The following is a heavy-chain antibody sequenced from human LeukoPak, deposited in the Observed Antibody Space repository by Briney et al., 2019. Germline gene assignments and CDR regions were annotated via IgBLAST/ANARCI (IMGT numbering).Heavy chain of an antibody. J-gene: IGHJ4*02. CDR1: GGTFSSYA. V-gene: IGHV1-69*05. D-gene: IGHD3-22*01. Sequence: ASVKVSYKASGGTFSSYAISWVRQAPGQGLEWMGGIIPIFGTANYAQKFQGRVTITTDESTSTAYMELSSLRSEDTAVYYCARASGDYYDSSGVGYFDYWGQGTLVTVSS. CDR2: IIPIFGTA. CDR3: ARASGDYYDSSGVGYFDY.